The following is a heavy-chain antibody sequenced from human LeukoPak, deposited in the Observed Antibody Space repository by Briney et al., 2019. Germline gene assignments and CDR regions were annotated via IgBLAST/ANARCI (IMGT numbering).Heavy chain of an antibody. J-gene: IGHJ6*02. CDR1: GFTFTSYA. Sequence: GGSLRLSCAASGFTFTSYAMTWVRQAPGKGLEWVSGISGSGGSTYYTDSVKGRFTISRDNSENTLYLQMNSLRGEDTAVYYCARALRPMVRGANPYGMDVWGQGTTVTVSS. CDR3: ARALRPMVRGANPYGMDV. CDR2: ISGSGGST. D-gene: IGHD3-10*01. V-gene: IGHV3-23*01.